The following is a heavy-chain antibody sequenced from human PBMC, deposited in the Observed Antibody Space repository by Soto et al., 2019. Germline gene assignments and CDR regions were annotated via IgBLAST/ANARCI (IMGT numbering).Heavy chain of an antibody. J-gene: IGHJ4*02. Sequence: SETLSLTCTVSGGSISSYYWSWIRQPPGKGLEWIGYIYYSGSTNYNPSHKSRVTISVDTSKNQFSLKLSSVTAADTAVYYCARVRGHKIDYWGQGTLVTVS. CDR1: GGSISSYY. V-gene: IGHV4-59*01. CDR3: ARVRGHKIDY. CDR2: IYYSGST.